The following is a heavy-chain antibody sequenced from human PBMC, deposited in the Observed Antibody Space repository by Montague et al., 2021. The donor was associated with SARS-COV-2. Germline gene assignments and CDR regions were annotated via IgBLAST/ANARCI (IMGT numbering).Heavy chain of an antibody. CDR3: AREGIPTPGAEWKILHYHGMDV. V-gene: IGHV4-31*03. D-gene: IGHD1-14*01. CDR1: GGSISSGGYY. Sequence: TLSLTCTVSGGSISSGGYYWSWIRQHPGKGLEWIGYIYYSGSTYYNPSLKSRVSISVDTSKSQFSLKLTSVTAADTAVYYCAREGIPTPGAEWKILHYHGMDVWGQGTTVTVSS. CDR2: IYYSGST. J-gene: IGHJ6*02.